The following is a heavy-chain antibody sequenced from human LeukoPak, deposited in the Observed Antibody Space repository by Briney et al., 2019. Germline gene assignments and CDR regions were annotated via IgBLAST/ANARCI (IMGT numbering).Heavy chain of an antibody. CDR2: ISYDGSNK. CDR3: ARDPDYDGSGYSFDY. D-gene: IGHD3-22*01. J-gene: IGHJ4*02. CDR1: GFTFSSYG. V-gene: IGHV3-30*03. Sequence: PGRSLRLSCAASGFTFSSYGMHWVRQAPGKGLEWVAVISYDGSNKYYADSVKGRFTISRDNSKNTLYLQMNSLRAEDTAVYYCARDPDYDGSGYSFDYWGRGTLVTVSS.